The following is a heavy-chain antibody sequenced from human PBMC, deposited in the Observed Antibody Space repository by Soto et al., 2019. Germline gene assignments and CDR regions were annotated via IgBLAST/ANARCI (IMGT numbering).Heavy chain of an antibody. J-gene: IGHJ6*03. V-gene: IGHV3-11*01. D-gene: IGHD4-17*01. Sequence: QVQLVESGGDLVKPGGSLRLSCAASGFTFSDYYMSWIRQAPGKGLDWVSYISSSDSSIYYADSVKGRFTISRDNAKNSLYLQMNRLTADDTAVYYCATIVDYAGLYYFSYMDAWGKRTTVTVTS. CDR3: ATIVDYAGLYYFSYMDA. CDR2: ISSSDSSI. CDR1: GFTFSDYY.